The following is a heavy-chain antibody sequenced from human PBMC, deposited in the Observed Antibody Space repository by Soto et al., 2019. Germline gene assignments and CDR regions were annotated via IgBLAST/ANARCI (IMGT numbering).Heavy chain of an antibody. Sequence: PSETLSLTCDVYGGSFSGYIWTWIRQTPGKGLQWIGQINHSGSANYNPSLKSRVTISVHTSKNQFSLKLSSVTAADTAVYYCSREGALLYGGNPDYYCTVGVWGQGTPVTVTS. CDR3: SREGALLYGGNPDYYCTVGV. CDR1: GGSFSGYI. V-gene: IGHV4-34*01. J-gene: IGHJ6*02. CDR2: INHSGSA. D-gene: IGHD4-17*01.